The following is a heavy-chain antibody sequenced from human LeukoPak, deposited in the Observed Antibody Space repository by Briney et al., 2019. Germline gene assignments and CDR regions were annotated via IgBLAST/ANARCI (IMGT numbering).Heavy chain of an antibody. V-gene: IGHV4-59*12. CDR3: AREGLRDILTGLNWFDP. CDR1: GGSISSYY. J-gene: IGHJ5*02. Sequence: PSETLSLTCIVSGGSISSYYWSWIRQPPGKGLEWIGYIYYSGSTNYNPSLKSRVTISVDTSKNQFSLKLSSVTAADTAVYYCAREGLRDILTGLNWFDPWGQGTLVTVSS. D-gene: IGHD3-9*01. CDR2: IYYSGST.